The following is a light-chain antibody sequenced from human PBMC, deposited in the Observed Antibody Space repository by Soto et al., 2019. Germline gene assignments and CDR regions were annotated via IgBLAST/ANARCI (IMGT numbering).Light chain of an antibody. V-gene: IGKV1-27*01. Sequence: DIQMTQSPSSLSASVGDRVTVTCRASQGISNYLAWYQQKPGKVPQLLIYAASTLQSGVPSRFSASGSGTDFTLTISSLQPKDVLKYDDEKYNSAPATLGQGTKVDI. CDR2: AAS. CDR3: EKYNSAPAT. J-gene: IGKJ1*01. CDR1: QGISNY.